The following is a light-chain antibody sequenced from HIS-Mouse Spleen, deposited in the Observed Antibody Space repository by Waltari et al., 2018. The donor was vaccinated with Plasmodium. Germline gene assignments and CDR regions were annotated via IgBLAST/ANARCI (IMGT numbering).Light chain of an antibody. CDR2: EDS. V-gene: IGLV3-10*01. Sequence: SSELTQPPSVSVSPGQTAWITCSGDALPQKYPYWYQQKSGQAPVLVIYEDSKRPSGIPERFSGSSSGTMATLTISGAQVEDEADYYCYSTDSSGNHRVFGGGTKLTVL. CDR3: YSTDSSGNHRV. J-gene: IGLJ3*02. CDR1: ALPQKY.